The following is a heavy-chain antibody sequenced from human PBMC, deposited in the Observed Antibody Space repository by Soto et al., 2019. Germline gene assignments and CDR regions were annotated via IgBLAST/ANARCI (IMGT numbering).Heavy chain of an antibody. V-gene: IGHV5-51*01. CDR1: GYIFSTYW. J-gene: IGHJ4*02. Sequence: PGESLKISCNGSGYIFSTYWIGWVRQMPGRGLEWMGIIYPGDSDTRYSPSFQGQVTFSADKSISTAYLQWSSLKASDTAMYFCARVGPDIVGAPDYWGQGTLVTVSS. CDR2: IYPGDSDT. D-gene: IGHD1-26*01. CDR3: ARVGPDIVGAPDY.